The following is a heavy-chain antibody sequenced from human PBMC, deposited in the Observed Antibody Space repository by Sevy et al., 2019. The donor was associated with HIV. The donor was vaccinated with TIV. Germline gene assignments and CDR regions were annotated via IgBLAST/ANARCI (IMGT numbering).Heavy chain of an antibody. D-gene: IGHD2-21*01. CDR1: GFTFSDYS. Sequence: GGSLRLSCAASGFTFSDYSMHWVRQAPGKGLEWVAFIRYEGTRKDYADSVKGRFTISRDNSKKTLFLQMNSLRAEDTAVYYCARGGDFLLTDWGQGALVTVSS. CDR2: IRYEGTRK. J-gene: IGHJ4*02. V-gene: IGHV3-30*02. CDR3: ARGGDFLLTD.